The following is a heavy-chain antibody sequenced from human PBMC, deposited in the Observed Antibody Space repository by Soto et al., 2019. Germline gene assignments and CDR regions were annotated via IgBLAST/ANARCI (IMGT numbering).Heavy chain of an antibody. J-gene: IGHJ4*02. CDR2: ISYTGSS. D-gene: IGHD6-6*01. CDR1: SDSVSSTNY. Sequence: SETLSLTCAVSSDSVSSTNYWNWVRQPPGRGLEWIGEISYTGSSTYNPSLQSRVTISVDRSKNQFSLKLTSVTAADTAVYYCASHRIAARPYYFDYWGQGTLVTVSS. V-gene: IGHV4-4*02. CDR3: ASHRIAARPYYFDY.